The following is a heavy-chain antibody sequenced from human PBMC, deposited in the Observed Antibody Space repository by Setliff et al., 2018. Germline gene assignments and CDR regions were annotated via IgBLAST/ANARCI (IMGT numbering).Heavy chain of an antibody. D-gene: IGHD2-21*02. CDR3: ARDLGHGGDSDY. Sequence: SETLSLTCTVSGYSISSGYIWGWIRQPPGKGLEWVGNIGHTGSINYNPSPKSRLTISRDTSKNQVSLKLNSVTATDTAVYYCARDLGHGGDSDYWGQGILVTVSS. CDR1: GYSISSGYI. CDR2: IGHTGSI. J-gene: IGHJ4*02. V-gene: IGHV4-38-2*02.